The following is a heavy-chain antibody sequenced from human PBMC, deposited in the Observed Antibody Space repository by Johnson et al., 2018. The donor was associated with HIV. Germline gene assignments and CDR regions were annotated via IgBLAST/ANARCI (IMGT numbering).Heavy chain of an antibody. D-gene: IGHD1-26*01. CDR1: GFTFSSYA. CDR3: ASQQWDLGSHDAFDI. J-gene: IGHJ3*02. Sequence: QVQLVESGGGVVQPGRSLRLSCAASGFTFSSYAMHWVRQAPGKGLEWVAVISYDGSNKYYADSVKGRFTISRDNSKNTLYLQMSSLRAEDTALYYCASQQWDLGSHDAFDIWGQGTMVTVSS. V-gene: IGHV3-30*04. CDR2: ISYDGSNK.